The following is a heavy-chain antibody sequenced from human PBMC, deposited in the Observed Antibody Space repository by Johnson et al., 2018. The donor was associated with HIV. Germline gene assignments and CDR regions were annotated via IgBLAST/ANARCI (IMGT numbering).Heavy chain of an antibody. D-gene: IGHD3-16*02. CDR3: ARDFGLGELSYETVDAFDF. J-gene: IGHJ3*01. V-gene: IGHV3-74*01. CDR2: IKSDGGST. CDR1: GFTFKTYW. Sequence: EVQLVESGGGVVQPGRSLRLSCAASGFTFKTYWMHWVRQAPGKGLVWVARIKSDGGSTSYVDSVEGRFTISRDNSKDTLYLQMNNLATEDTAVYSCARDFGLGELSYETVDAFDFWGPGTLVTVSS.